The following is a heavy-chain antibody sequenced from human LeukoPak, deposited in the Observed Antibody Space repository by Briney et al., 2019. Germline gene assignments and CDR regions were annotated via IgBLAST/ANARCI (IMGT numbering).Heavy chain of an antibody. J-gene: IGHJ6*03. CDR1: GGSISSSSYY. CDR3: ARVQNYVWGSYRSGYYYYMDV. D-gene: IGHD3-16*02. V-gene: IGHV4-39*07. CDR2: IYYTDST. Sequence: SETLSLTCTVSGGSISSSSYYWGWIRQPPGKGLEWIGNIYYTDSTEYNPSLKSRVTISVDTSKNQFSLKLSSVTAADTAVYYCARVQNYVWGSYRSGYYYYMDVWGKGTTVTISS.